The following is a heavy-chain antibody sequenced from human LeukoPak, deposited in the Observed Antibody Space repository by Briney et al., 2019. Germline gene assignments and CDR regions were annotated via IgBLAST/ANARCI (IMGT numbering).Heavy chain of an antibody. CDR3: ARGRYTSGWYPDYFDF. Sequence: GGSLRLSCAASGFTFRSYSMNWVRQAPGKGLEWVSSISSSSSYIYYEDSVKGRFTISRDNAKNSLYLQMNSLRAEDTAVYYCARGRYTSGWYPDYFDFWGQGTRVTVSS. CDR1: GFTFRSYS. D-gene: IGHD6-19*01. CDR2: ISSSSSYI. J-gene: IGHJ4*02. V-gene: IGHV3-21*01.